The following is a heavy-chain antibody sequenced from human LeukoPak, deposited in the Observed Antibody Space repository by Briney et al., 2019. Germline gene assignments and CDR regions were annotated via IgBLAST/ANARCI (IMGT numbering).Heavy chain of an antibody. CDR2: INPKIGGT. J-gene: IGHJ4*02. CDR3: SRGLWELSD. CDR1: GYTFTGYY. V-gene: IGHV1-2*06. Sequence: ASVKVSCKASGYTFTGYYLHWARQAPGQGLEWMGRINPKIGGTNYAQKFQGRVTMTRDTSISTAYMELSRLRSEDTAVYYCSRGLWELSDWGQGTLVTVSS. D-gene: IGHD1-26*01.